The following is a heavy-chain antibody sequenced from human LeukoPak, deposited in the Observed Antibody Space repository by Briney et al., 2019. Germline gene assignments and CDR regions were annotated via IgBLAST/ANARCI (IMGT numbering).Heavy chain of an antibody. D-gene: IGHD3-22*01. CDR3: ARDGYYYDSSGYKLD. CDR1: GGTFSSYA. J-gene: IGHJ4*02. Sequence: ASVKVSCKASGGTFSSYAISWVRQAPGQGLEWMGGIIPIFGTANYAQKFQGRVTITADESTSTAYMELSSLRSEDTAVYYCARDGYYYDSSGYKLDWGQGTLVTVSS. CDR2: IIPIFGTA. V-gene: IGHV1-69*13.